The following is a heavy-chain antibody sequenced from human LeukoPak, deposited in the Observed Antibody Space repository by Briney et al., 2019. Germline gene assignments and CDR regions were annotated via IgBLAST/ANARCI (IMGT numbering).Heavy chain of an antibody. CDR1: GGTFSSYA. J-gene: IGHJ4*02. V-gene: IGHV1-69*13. CDR2: IIPIFGTA. D-gene: IGHD1-26*01. Sequence: SVKVSCKASGGTFSSYAISWVRQAPGQGLEWMGGIIPIFGTANYAQKFQGRVTITADESTSTAYMELSGLRSEDTAVYYCARDVVVGVYFDYWGQGTLVTVSS. CDR3: ARDVVVGVYFDY.